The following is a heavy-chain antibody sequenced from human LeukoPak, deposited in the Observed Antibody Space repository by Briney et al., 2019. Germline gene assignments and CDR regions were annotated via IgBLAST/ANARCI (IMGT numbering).Heavy chain of an antibody. CDR3: ARDLCSSTSCYAEPPFYYYGMDV. CDR1: GCTFSSYS. J-gene: IGHJ6*04. D-gene: IGHD2-2*01. V-gene: IGHV3-21*01. Sequence: PGGSLRLSCAASGCTFSSYSMNWVRQAPGKGLEWVSSISSSSSYIYYADSVKGRFTISRDNAKNSLYLQMNSLRAEDTAVYYCARDLCSSTSCYAEPPFYYYGMDVWGKGTTVTVSS. CDR2: ISSSSSYI.